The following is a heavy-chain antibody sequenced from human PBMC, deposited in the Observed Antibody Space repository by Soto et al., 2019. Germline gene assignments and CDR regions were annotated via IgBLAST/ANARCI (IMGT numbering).Heavy chain of an antibody. J-gene: IGHJ4*02. Sequence: KESGPTLVKPTQTLTLTCSFSGFALTTRPVGVGWVRQPPGKALEWLAVIYWDDDKRYSPSLRSRLTITKDASKNQVVLTVTDMDPADTATYYCAHRLGGYTWNDGYLDYWGQGTLVTVSS. V-gene: IGHV2-5*02. CDR3: AHRLGGYTWNDGYLDY. CDR2: IYWDDDK. CDR1: GFALTTRPVG. D-gene: IGHD1-20*01.